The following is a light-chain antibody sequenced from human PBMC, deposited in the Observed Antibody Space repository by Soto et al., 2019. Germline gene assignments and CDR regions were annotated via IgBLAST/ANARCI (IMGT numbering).Light chain of an antibody. CDR3: QKYNSYSPTT. Sequence: DIQMTQSPSTLSASVGDRVTITCRASQSISSWLAWYQQKPGKAPKLLIYDASSLESGVPSRFSGSGSGTEFTLTISSLQPDDFATYYCQKYNSYSPTTFGQGTKVEIK. V-gene: IGKV1-5*01. J-gene: IGKJ1*01. CDR2: DAS. CDR1: QSISSW.